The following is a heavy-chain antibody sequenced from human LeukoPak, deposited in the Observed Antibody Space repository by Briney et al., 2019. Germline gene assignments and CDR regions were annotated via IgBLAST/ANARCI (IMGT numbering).Heavy chain of an antibody. CDR3: ARDSSGWNFDY. CDR2: IIPIFGTA. Sequence: GASVKVSCKASGGTFSSYAISWVRQAPGQGLEWMGRIIPIFGTANYAQKFQGRVTITTDESTSTAYMGLSSLRSEDTAVYYCARDSSGWNFDYWGQGTLVTVSS. D-gene: IGHD6-19*01. CDR1: GGTFSSYA. J-gene: IGHJ4*02. V-gene: IGHV1-69*05.